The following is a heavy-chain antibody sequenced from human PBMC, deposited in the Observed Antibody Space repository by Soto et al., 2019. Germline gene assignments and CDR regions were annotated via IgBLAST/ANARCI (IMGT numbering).Heavy chain of an antibody. V-gene: IGHV4-31*03. J-gene: IGHJ4*02. CDR3: ASEPYYDFWSGPRNN. D-gene: IGHD3-3*01. CDR2: IYYSGST. Sequence: PSETLSLTCPVSGGSISSGCYYWSWIRQHPGKGLEWIGYIYYSGSTHYNPSLKSRVTISVDTSKNQFSLKLSSVTAADTAVYYCASEPYYDFWSGPRNNWGQGTLVTVSS. CDR1: GGSISSGCYY.